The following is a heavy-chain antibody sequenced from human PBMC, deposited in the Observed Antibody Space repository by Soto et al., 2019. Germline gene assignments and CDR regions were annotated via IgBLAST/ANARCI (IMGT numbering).Heavy chain of an antibody. CDR1: RFPFSHYW. CDR3: TSDTFGLRDT. D-gene: IGHD3-16*01. J-gene: IGHJ5*02. V-gene: IGHV3-74*01. Sequence: PGGSLRLSCAASRFPFSHYWMHWVRQTPGKGLVWVSRINPAGTITNYADSVEGRFTISRDNADSALFLQMNILSAEDTAIYYCTSDTFGLRDTWGQGTLVTVSS. CDR2: INPAGTIT.